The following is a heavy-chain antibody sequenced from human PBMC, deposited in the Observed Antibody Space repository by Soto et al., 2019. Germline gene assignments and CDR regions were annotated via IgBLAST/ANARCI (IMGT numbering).Heavy chain of an antibody. J-gene: IGHJ4*02. CDR2: IYPGDSDT. CDR1: GYSFTSYW. V-gene: IGHV5-51*01. CDR3: ARHSINRSPYSSSWSPNDY. Sequence: GESLKISCKGSGYSFTSYWIGWVRQMPGKGLEWMGIIYPGDSDTRYSPSFQGQVTISADKSISTAYLQWSSLKASDTAMYYCARHSINRSPYSSSWSPNDYWGQGTLVTVSS. D-gene: IGHD6-13*01.